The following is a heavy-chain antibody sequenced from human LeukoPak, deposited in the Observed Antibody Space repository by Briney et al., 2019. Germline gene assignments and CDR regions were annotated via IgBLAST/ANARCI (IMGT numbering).Heavy chain of an antibody. V-gene: IGHV3-48*03. CDR3: ARVGWFGGFYFDY. D-gene: IGHD3-10*01. CDR1: GFIFSSHE. J-gene: IGHJ4*02. CDR2: ISSGGSTI. Sequence: PGGSLRLSCAASGFIFSSHEMNWVRQAPGKGLEWVSYISSGGSTIYYADSVKGRFTISRDNAKNSLYLQMNSLRAEDTAVYYCARVGWFGGFYFDYWGQGILVTVSS.